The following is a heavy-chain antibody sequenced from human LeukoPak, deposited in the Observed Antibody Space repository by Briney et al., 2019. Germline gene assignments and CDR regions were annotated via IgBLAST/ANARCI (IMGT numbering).Heavy chain of an antibody. J-gene: IGHJ4*02. CDR1: GFTFSTYA. Sequence: PGGSLRLSCAASGFTFSTYAMSWVRQAPGKGLEWVSAVNSGGSTYYADSVQGRFAISRDNSKHTVYLQMDSLRAEDTAVYYCAKSHVSTATGTGRYFDYWGQGTLVTVSS. CDR3: AKSHVSTATGTGRYFDY. V-gene: IGHV3-23*01. CDR2: VNSGGST. D-gene: IGHD3-9*01.